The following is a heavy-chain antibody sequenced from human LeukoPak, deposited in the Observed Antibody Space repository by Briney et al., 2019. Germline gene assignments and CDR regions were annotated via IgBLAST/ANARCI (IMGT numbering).Heavy chain of an antibody. CDR1: GGSISSYY. D-gene: IGHD2-21*02. Sequence: SETLSLTCTVSGGSISSYYWSWIRQPPGKGLEWIGYIYYSGSTNYNPSLKSRVTISVDTSKNQFSLKLSSVTAADTAVYYCARGRTATRFAVFDYWGQGTLVTVSS. J-gene: IGHJ4*02. V-gene: IGHV4-59*01. CDR2: IYYSGST. CDR3: ARGRTATRFAVFDY.